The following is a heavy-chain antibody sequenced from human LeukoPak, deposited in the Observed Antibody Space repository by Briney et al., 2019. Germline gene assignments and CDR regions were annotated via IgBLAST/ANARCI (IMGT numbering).Heavy chain of an antibody. CDR2: VFYNGST. Sequence: SETLSLTCTVSGGSISDYFWSWIRQPPGKGLEWVGYVFYNGSTNYNPSLKSRVTISIDTSRIRFSLRLSSVTAADTAVYYCARDLDYYGSDYWGQGTLVTVSS. V-gene: IGHV4-59*12. CDR1: GGSISDYF. J-gene: IGHJ4*02. CDR3: ARDLDYYGSDY. D-gene: IGHD3-10*01.